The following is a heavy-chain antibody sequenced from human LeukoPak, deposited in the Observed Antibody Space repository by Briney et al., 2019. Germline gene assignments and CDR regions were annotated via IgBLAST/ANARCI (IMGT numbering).Heavy chain of an antibody. J-gene: IGHJ2*01. CDR2: IYYSGST. V-gene: IGHV4-39*01. Sequence: SETLSLTCTVSGGSISSSSYSWGWTRQPPGKGLEWIGSIYYSGSTYYNPSLKSRVTISVDTSKNQFSLKLSSVTAADTAVYYCARRSSGYSVHYWYFDLWGRGTLVTVSS. CDR1: GGSISSSSYS. CDR3: ARRSSGYSVHYWYFDL. D-gene: IGHD3-22*01.